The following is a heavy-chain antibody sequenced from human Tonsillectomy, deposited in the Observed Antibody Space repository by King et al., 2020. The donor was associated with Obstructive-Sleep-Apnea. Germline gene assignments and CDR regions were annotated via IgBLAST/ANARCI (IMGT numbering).Heavy chain of an antibody. CDR1: GYTFSKFG. D-gene: IGHD2/OR15-2a*01. CDR3: ARDDEGMKNTLLSNWFDH. V-gene: IGHV1-18*01. CDR2: ISGYNGNT. J-gene: IGHJ5*02. Sequence: VQLVQSGPEVKRPGASVMVSCKASGYTFSKFGISWVRQAPGQGLEWMGWISGYNGNTRDGQKIQGRVTLTTDTSTRTAYMELRSLRSDDTAVYYCARDDEGMKNTLLSNWFDHWGQGTLVTVSP.